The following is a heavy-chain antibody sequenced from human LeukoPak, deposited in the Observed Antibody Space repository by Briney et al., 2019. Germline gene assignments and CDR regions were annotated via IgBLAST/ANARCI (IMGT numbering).Heavy chain of an antibody. D-gene: IGHD3-10*01. Sequence: SQTLSLTCTVSGGSISSGGYYWRWIRQHPGKGLEWIGYIYYSGSTYYNPSLKSRVTISVDTSKNQFSLKLSSVTAADTAVYYCARGRNHHHYGSGIHWFDPWGQGTLVTVSS. CDR3: ARGRNHHHYGSGIHWFDP. CDR1: GGSISSGGYY. V-gene: IGHV4-31*03. CDR2: IYYSGST. J-gene: IGHJ5*02.